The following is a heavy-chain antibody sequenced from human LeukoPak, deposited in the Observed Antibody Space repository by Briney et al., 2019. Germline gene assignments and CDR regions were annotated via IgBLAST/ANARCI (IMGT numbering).Heavy chain of an antibody. Sequence: PGESLKISCKGSGYSFPNYWIGWVRQMPGKGLEWMGIIYPGDPNTRYSPSFQGQVTISADKSISTAYLQWGSLKASDTAMYYCARFAYGTDYFPGHYWGQGTLVTVSS. D-gene: IGHD2-8*02. CDR3: ARFAYGTDYFPGHY. CDR2: IYPGDPNT. CDR1: GYSFPNYW. J-gene: IGHJ4*02. V-gene: IGHV5-51*01.